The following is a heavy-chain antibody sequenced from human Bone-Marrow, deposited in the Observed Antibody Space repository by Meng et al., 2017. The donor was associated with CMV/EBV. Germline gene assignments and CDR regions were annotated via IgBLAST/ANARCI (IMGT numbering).Heavy chain of an antibody. CDR2: IYYSGST. Sequence: SETLSLTCTVSGGSISSYYWSWIRQPPGKGLEWIGYIYYSGSTNYNPPLKSRVTISVDTSKNQFSLKLSSVTAADTAVYYCARQSSGWLYYCDYWGQGTLVTVSS. CDR1: GGSISSYY. D-gene: IGHD6-19*01. J-gene: IGHJ4*02. CDR3: ARQSSGWLYYCDY. V-gene: IGHV4-59*01.